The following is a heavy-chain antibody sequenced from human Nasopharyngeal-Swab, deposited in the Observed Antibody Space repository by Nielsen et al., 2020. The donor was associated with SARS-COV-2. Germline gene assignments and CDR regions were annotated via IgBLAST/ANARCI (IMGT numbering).Heavy chain of an antibody. J-gene: IGHJ4*02. CDR3: AKDIGSAAAGYDY. Sequence: GGSLRLSCAASGFTFDDYGMSWVRQAPGKGLEWVSLISGDDGSTYYADSVKGRFTISRDNSKNSLYLQMNSLRTEDTALYYCAKDIGSAAAGYDYWGQGTLVTVSS. CDR1: GFTFDDYG. V-gene: IGHV3-43*02. D-gene: IGHD6-13*01. CDR2: ISGDDGST.